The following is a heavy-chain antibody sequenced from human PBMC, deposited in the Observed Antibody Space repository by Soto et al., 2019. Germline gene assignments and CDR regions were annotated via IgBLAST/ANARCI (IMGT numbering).Heavy chain of an antibody. CDR2: INPSVGST. Sequence: ASVKVWCKSSTYTYNTHYIHWVRQAPGQGLEWVGVINPSVGSTNYAQKFQGRVTMTRDTSTTTFYMEVTSLTSEDTAVYYCVGGSASGVDHWGQGTLVTVSS. CDR3: VGGSASGVDH. D-gene: IGHD6-6*01. CDR1: TYTYNTHY. V-gene: IGHV1-46*02. J-gene: IGHJ4*02.